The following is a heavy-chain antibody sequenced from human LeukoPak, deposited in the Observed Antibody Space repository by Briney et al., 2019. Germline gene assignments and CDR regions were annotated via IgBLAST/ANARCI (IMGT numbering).Heavy chain of an antibody. CDR2: ISGSGGST. Sequence: PGGSLRLSCAASGFTFSSYAMSWVRQAPGKGLEWVSAISGSGGSTYYADSVKGRFTISRDNSKNTLYLQMNSLRAEDTAVYYCAKAQSPKPYYYYGMDVWGQGTTVTVSS. J-gene: IGHJ6*02. CDR3: AKAQSPKPYYYYGMDV. V-gene: IGHV3-23*01. CDR1: GFTFSSYA.